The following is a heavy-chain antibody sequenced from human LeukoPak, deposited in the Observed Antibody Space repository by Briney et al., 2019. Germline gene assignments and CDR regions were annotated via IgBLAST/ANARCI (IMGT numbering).Heavy chain of an antibody. CDR1: GGSISSSDYY. Sequence: SETLSLTCSVSGGSISSSDYYWGWIRQPPGKGLAWIGSIYYNGSTYYNPSLKSRVTISVDTSKNQFSLKLSSVTAADTAVYYCASLRERSYYARGFDYWGQGTLVTVSS. D-gene: IGHD1-26*01. J-gene: IGHJ4*02. V-gene: IGHV4-39*01. CDR3: ASLRERSYYARGFDY. CDR2: IYYNGST.